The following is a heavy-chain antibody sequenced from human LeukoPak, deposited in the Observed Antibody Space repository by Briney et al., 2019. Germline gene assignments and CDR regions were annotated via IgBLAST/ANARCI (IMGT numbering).Heavy chain of an antibody. V-gene: IGHV5-51*01. CDR3: ARLGGNGYCSSTGCVYYFDS. CDR1: GYSFTSYW. D-gene: IGHD2-2*01. CDR2: IYPGDSDT. Sequence: GESLKISCKGSGYSFTSYWIGWVRQMPGKGLEWMGIIYPGDSDTKYSPSFQGQVTISADRSITTAYLQWSSLKASDTAMYYCARLGGNGYCSSTGCVYYFDSWGQGTLVTVSS. J-gene: IGHJ4*02.